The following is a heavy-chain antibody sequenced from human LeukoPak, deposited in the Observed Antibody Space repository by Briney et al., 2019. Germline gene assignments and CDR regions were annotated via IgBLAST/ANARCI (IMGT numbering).Heavy chain of an antibody. CDR3: ARDLVDSGGYYFDS. V-gene: IGHV4-4*02. J-gene: IGHJ4*02. Sequence: SGTLSLTCAVSGDSISSNNWWSWVRQPPGKGLQWIGEIYHSGNTNYNPSLKSRVIISVDKSKNQFSLTLSSVTAADTAIYYCARDLVDSGGYYFDSWGQGTLVTVSS. D-gene: IGHD3-22*01. CDR2: IYHSGNT. CDR1: GDSISSNNW.